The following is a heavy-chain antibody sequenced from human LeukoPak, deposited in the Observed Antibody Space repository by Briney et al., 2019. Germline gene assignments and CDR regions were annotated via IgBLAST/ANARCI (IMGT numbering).Heavy chain of an antibody. J-gene: IGHJ6*02. Sequence: GGSLRLSCAASGFTFSSYGMHWVRQAPGKGLEWVAFIRYDGSNKYYADSVKGRFTISRDNSKHTLYLQMNSLRAEDTAVYYCAKEEEAVAALPVYGMDVWGQGTTVTVSS. CDR3: AKEEEAVAALPVYGMDV. CDR2: IRYDGSNK. D-gene: IGHD6-19*01. V-gene: IGHV3-30*02. CDR1: GFTFSSYG.